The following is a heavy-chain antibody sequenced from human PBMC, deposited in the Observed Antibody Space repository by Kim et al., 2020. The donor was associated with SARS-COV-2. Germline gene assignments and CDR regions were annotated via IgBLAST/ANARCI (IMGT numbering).Heavy chain of an antibody. CDR3: ARGKLGITVTNGLPTKKLWFDP. D-gene: IGHD4-17*01. Sequence: ASVKVSCKASGYTFTSYAMHWVRQAPGQRLEWMGWINAGNGNTKYSQKFQGRVTITRDTSASTAYMELSSLRSEDTAVYYCARGKLGITVTNGLPTKKLWFDPWGQGTLVTVSS. CDR1: GYTFTSYA. CDR2: INAGNGNT. J-gene: IGHJ5*02. V-gene: IGHV1-3*01.